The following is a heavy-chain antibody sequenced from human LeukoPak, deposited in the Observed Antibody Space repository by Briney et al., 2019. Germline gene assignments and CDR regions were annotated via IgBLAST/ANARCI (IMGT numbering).Heavy chain of an antibody. CDR1: GFTFFTYS. V-gene: IGHV3-48*04. CDR2: ISGTGTNI. D-gene: IGHD3-3*01. CDR3: ARVAYDFWIGYPKSGDYMDI. J-gene: IGHJ6*03. Sequence: GGSLRLSCADSGFTFFTYSINWVRQAPGKRLEWLAYISGTGTNIHYADSVKGRFTISRDTAKKSMFLQMNNLRVDDTAHYYCARVAYDFWIGYPKSGDYMDIRGNGTTVIVSS.